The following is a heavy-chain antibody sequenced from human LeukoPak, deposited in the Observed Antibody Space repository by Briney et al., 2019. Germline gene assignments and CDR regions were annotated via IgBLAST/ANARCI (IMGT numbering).Heavy chain of an antibody. D-gene: IGHD5-18*01. V-gene: IGHV3-21*01. J-gene: IGHJ3*02. CDR2: ISSSSYI. CDR1: GFTFSSYS. CDR3: ARAGYGLPPAGSAFDI. Sequence: KPGGSLRLSCAASGFTFSSYSMNWVRQAPGKGLEWVASISSSSYIYYADSVKGRFTISRDNAKNSLYLQMNSLRAEDTAVYYCARAGYGLPPAGSAFDIWGQGTMVTVSS.